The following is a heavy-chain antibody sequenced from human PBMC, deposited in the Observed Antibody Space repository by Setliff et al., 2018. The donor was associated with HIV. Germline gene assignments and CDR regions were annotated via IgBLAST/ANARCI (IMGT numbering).Heavy chain of an antibody. CDR2: IDPNGGAT. Sequence: VQVSCKAFGYSFTSYFLHWVRQAPGQGLEWLGIIDPNGGATNNAQKLQGRLTVTTDTSTSTLYMELSNLRSDDTAVYYCARAGGGATDQAFDIWGQGTMVTVSS. CDR3: ARAGGGATDQAFDI. V-gene: IGHV1-46*01. CDR1: GYSFTSYF. J-gene: IGHJ3*02. D-gene: IGHD2-2*01.